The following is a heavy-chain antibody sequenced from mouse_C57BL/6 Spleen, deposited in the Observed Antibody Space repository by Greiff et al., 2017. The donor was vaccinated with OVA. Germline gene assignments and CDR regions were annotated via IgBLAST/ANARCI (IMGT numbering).Heavy chain of an antibody. CDR2: IRLKSDNYAT. Sequence: DVKLQESGGGLVQPGGSMKLSCVASGFTFSNYWMNWVRQSPEKGLEWVAQIRLKSDNYATHYAESVKGRFTISRDDSKSSVYLQMNNLRAEDTGIYYCTAGIYYYAMDYWGQGTSVTVSS. V-gene: IGHV6-3*01. J-gene: IGHJ4*01. CDR1: GFTFSNYW. CDR3: TAGIYYYAMDY.